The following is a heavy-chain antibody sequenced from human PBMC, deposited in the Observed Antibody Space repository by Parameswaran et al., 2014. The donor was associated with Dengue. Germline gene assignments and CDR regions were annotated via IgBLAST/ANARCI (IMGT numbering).Heavy chain of an antibody. V-gene: IGHV5-51*01. D-gene: IGHD3-10*01. CDR2: IYPGDSDT. CDR3: ARGARLLWFGELVINWFDP. Sequence: VRQMPGKGLEWMGIIYPGDSDTRYSPSFQGQVTISADKSISTAYLQWSSLKASDTAMYYCARGARLLWFGELVINWFDPWGQGTLVTVSS. J-gene: IGHJ5*02.